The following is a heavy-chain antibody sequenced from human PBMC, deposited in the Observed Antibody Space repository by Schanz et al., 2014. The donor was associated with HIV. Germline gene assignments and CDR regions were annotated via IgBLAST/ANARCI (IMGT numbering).Heavy chain of an antibody. CDR3: ARETSGFSTSWPPRYHYYGMDV. Sequence: EVQLLESGGEVQPGGSLRLSCGASGFTFSAYAMSWVRQAPGKGLEWLSSISGSGGNTYYADSVKGRFTISRDNSKNTLYLQMYSLRPEDTAVYYCARETSGFSTSWPPRYHYYGMDVWGQGTTVTVSS. CDR2: ISGSGGNT. J-gene: IGHJ6*02. D-gene: IGHD6-13*01. CDR1: GFTFSAYA. V-gene: IGHV3-23*01.